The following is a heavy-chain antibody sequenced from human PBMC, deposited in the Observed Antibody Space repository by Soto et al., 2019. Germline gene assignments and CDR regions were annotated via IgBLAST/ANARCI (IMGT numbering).Heavy chain of an antibody. V-gene: IGHV1-18*01. Sequence: QVQLVQSGAEVKKPGASVNVSCKASGYPFTSYGISWVRQAPGPGLEWMGWISAYNGNTHYAQRLQGRGTMTTDTPTSTAYIEMRNLRYADPAVYYCAREAVITMVRGGPSGAFDIWGQGTMVTVSS. D-gene: IGHD3-10*01. J-gene: IGHJ3*02. CDR3: AREAVITMVRGGPSGAFDI. CDR1: GYPFTSYG. CDR2: ISAYNGNT.